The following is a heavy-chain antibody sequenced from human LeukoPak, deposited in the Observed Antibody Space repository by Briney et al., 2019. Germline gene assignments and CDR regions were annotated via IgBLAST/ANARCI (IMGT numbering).Heavy chain of an antibody. Sequence: TLSLTCTVSGGSISSYYWSWIRQPPGKALEWLAIIYWDDDKRYSPSLKSRLTITKDTSKNQVVLTMTNMDPVDTATYYCAHKGVSRSYYNDFHHWGQGTLVTVSS. CDR3: AHKGVSRSYYNDFHH. J-gene: IGHJ1*01. V-gene: IGHV2-5*08. D-gene: IGHD3-10*01. CDR2: IYWDDDK. CDR1: GGSISSYYW.